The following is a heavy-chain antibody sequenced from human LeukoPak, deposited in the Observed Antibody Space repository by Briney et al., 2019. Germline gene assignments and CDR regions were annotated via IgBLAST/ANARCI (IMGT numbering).Heavy chain of an antibody. J-gene: IGHJ4*02. CDR3: ARDPGIAAVHGDY. D-gene: IGHD6-13*01. CDR1: GYTFTSYH. Sequence: ASVKVSCKASGYTFTSYHMHWVRQAPGQGLEWMGWINPNSGGTNYAQKFQGRVTMTRDTSISTAYMELSRLRSDDTAVYYCARDPGIAAVHGDYWGQGTLVTVSS. V-gene: IGHV1-2*02. CDR2: INPNSGGT.